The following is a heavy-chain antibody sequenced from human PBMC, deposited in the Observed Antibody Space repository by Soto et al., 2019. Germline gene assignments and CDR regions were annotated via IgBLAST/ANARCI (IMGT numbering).Heavy chain of an antibody. CDR1: GFTFSTTW. D-gene: IGHD4-4*01. J-gene: IGHJ4*02. V-gene: IGHV3-15*07. CDR3: TTVSYSNCGS. Sequence: EVQLVESGGGLVKPGGSLRLSCVASGFTFSTTWMNWVRQAPGKGLEWVGRIGSKTEGGTTNYAAPVKGRFTISRDDSKNTLYLQMDSLKTEDTAVYYCTTVSYSNCGSWGQGILVTVSS. CDR2: IGSKTEGGTT.